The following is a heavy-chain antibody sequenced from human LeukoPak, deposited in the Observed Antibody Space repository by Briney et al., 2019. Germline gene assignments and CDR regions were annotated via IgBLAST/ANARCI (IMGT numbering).Heavy chain of an antibody. CDR2: IYTSGST. CDR3: ARVCGSYQYYYYMDV. Sequence: PSETLSLTCTVSGGSISSYYWSWIRQPAGKGLEWIGRIYTSGSTNYNPSLKSRVTISVDTSKNQFSLKLSSVTAADTAVYYCARVCGSYQYYYYMDVWGKGTTVTISS. V-gene: IGHV4-4*07. D-gene: IGHD1-26*01. J-gene: IGHJ6*03. CDR1: GGSISSYY.